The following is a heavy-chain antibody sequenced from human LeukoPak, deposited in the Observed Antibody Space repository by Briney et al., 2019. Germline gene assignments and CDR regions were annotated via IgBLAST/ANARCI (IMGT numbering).Heavy chain of an antibody. CDR3: ARPTITMVRGFDP. CDR1: GGSISSGDYY. V-gene: IGHV4-39*01. CDR2: IYYSGST. Sequence: PSQTLSLTCTVSGGSISSGDYYWGWIRQPPGKGLEWIGSIYYSGSTYYNPSLKSRVTISVDTSKDQFSLKLSSVTAADTAVYYCARPTITMVRGFDPRGQGSLVTVSS. D-gene: IGHD3-10*01. J-gene: IGHJ5*02.